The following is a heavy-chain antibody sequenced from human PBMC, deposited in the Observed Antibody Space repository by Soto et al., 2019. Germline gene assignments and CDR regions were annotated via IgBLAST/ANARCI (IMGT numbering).Heavy chain of an antibody. Sequence: KPSETLSLTCAVYGGSFSGYYWSWIRQPPGKGLEWIGEINHSGSTNYNPSLKSRVTISVDTSKNQFSLKLSSVTAADTAVYYCAREGVHELVPRNNNWFDPWGQGTLVTVSS. CDR3: AREGVHELVPRNNNWFDP. D-gene: IGHD6-6*01. V-gene: IGHV4-34*01. J-gene: IGHJ5*02. CDR1: GGSFSGYY. CDR2: INHSGST.